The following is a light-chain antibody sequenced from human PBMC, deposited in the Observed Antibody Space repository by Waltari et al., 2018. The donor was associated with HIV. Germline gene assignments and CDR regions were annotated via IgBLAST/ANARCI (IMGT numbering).Light chain of an antibody. CDR3: SSYISSATPE. V-gene: IGLV2-14*01. Sequence: QSALTQPASVSGSPGQSISISCTGTSSDVGDYYVSCYQHHPGKAPKVIIYEVSNRPAGVSNLFAGSKSGNTAALTISGLLPEDEADYVCSSYISSATPEFGGGTRLTVL. CDR2: EVS. J-gene: IGLJ3*02. CDR1: SSDVGDYY.